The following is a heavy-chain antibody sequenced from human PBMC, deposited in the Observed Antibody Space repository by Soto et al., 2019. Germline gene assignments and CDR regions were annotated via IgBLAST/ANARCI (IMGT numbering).Heavy chain of an antibody. D-gene: IGHD2-2*01. CDR1: GGSISSYY. J-gene: IGHJ6*04. V-gene: IGHV4-59*01. Sequence: QVQLQESGTGLVKPSETLSLTCTVSGGSISSYYWSWIRHSPGKVLEWIGYVPYSGSTTSNPALQSRLTIPVDSSRSRVSRQLSSATAAHSAVYCCARARYQLLHPYDCAMDVWVKATTVTVSS. CDR2: VPYSGST. CDR3: ARARYQLLHPYDCAMDV.